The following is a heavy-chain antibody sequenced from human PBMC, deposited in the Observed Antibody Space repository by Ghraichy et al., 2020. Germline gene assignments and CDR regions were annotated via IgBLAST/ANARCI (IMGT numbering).Heavy chain of an antibody. CDR1: GGTFSSYA. CDR2: IIPIFGTA. Sequence: SVKVSCKASGGTFSSYAISWVRQAPGQGLEWMGGIIPIFGTANYAQKFQGRVTITADESTSTAYMELSSLRSEDTAVYYCARSPTPEGSSWYNWFDPWGQGTLVTVSS. CDR3: ARSPTPEGSSWYNWFDP. J-gene: IGHJ5*02. V-gene: IGHV1-69*13. D-gene: IGHD6-13*01.